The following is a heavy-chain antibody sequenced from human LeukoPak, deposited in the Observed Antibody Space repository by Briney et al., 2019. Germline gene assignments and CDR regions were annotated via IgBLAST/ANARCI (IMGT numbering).Heavy chain of an antibody. J-gene: IGHJ6*02. Sequence: SETLSLTCTVPGGSISSYYWSWIRQPPGKGLEWIGYIYYSGSTNYNPSLKSRVTISVDTSKNQFSLKPSSVTAADAAVYYCARHTQRDYDFWSGYYTYYYYGMDVWGQGTTVTVSS. CDR1: GGSISSYY. V-gene: IGHV4-59*08. CDR3: ARHTQRDYDFWSGYYTYYYYGMDV. D-gene: IGHD3-3*01. CDR2: IYYSGST.